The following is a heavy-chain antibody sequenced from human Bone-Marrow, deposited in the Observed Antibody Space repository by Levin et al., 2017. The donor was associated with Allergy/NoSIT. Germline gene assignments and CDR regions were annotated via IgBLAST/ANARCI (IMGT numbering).Heavy chain of an antibody. CDR2: IKQDGTEK. CDR3: ARKYGSAWCFDY. V-gene: IGHV3-7*01. Sequence: GGSLRLSCAASGFTFSNYGMTWVRQAPGKGLEWVANIKQDGTEKNYVDSVKGRFTISRDNANNALHLQMSSLRVEDTAVYFCARKYGSAWCFDYWGQGILVAVSS. CDR1: GFTFSNYG. J-gene: IGHJ4*02. D-gene: IGHD6-19*01.